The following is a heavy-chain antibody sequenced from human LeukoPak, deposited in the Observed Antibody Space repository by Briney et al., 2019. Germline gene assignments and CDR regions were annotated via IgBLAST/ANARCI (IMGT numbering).Heavy chain of an antibody. CDR1: GFTFSSYA. V-gene: IGHV3-30*04. CDR2: ISYDGSNK. J-gene: IGHJ4*02. D-gene: IGHD6-19*01. Sequence: GGSLRLSCAASGFTFSSYAMHWVRQAPGKGLEWVAVISYDGSNKYYADSVKGRFTISRDNSKNTLYLQMNSLRAEDTAVYYCARDLEDSSGWYLWGQGTLVTVSS. CDR3: ARDLEDSSGWYL.